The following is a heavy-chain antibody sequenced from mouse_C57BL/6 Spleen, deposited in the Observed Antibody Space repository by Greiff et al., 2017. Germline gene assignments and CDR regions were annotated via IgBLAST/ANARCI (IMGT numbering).Heavy chain of an antibody. CDR3: AIHYDYDVGFAY. J-gene: IGHJ3*01. Sequence: VQLQQSGAELVKPGASVKMSCKASGYTFTSYWITWVKQRPGQGLEWIGDIYPGSGSTNYNEKFKSKATLTVDTSSSTAYMQLSSLTSEDSAVYYCAIHYDYDVGFAYWGQGTLVTVSA. CDR1: GYTFTSYW. D-gene: IGHD2-4*01. V-gene: IGHV1-55*01. CDR2: IYPGSGST.